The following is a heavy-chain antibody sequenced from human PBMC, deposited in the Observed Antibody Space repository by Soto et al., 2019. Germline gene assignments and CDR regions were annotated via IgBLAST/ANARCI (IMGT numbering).Heavy chain of an antibody. D-gene: IGHD6-19*01. J-gene: IGHJ6*02. Sequence: ASVKVSCKVSGYTLTELSMHWVRQAPGKGLEWMGGFDPEDGETIHAQKFQGRVTMTEDTSTDTAYMELSSLRSEDTAVYYCATDLSSGPREGYYYYGMDVWGQ. CDR3: ATDLSSGPREGYYYYGMDV. CDR2: FDPEDGET. CDR1: GYTLTELS. V-gene: IGHV1-24*01.